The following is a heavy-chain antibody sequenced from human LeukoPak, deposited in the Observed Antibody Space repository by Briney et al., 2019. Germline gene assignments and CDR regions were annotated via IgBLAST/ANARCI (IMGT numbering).Heavy chain of an antibody. CDR2: IYYSGST. CDR3: ARDNLVGSYWYFDL. D-gene: IGHD2-15*01. V-gene: IGHV4-59*01. J-gene: IGHJ2*01. CDR1: GGSISSYY. Sequence: TSETLSLTCTVSGGSISSYYWSWIRQPPGKGLEWIGYIYYSGSTNYNPSLKSRVTISVDTSKNQFSLKLSSVTAADTAVYYCARDNLVGSYWYFDLWGRGTLVTVSS.